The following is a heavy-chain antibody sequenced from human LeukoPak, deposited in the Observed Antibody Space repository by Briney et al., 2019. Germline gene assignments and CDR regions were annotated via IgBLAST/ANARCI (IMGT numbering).Heavy chain of an antibody. CDR3: ARQMNTVTADY. CDR2: IFYSGST. J-gene: IGHJ4*02. D-gene: IGHD4-17*01. V-gene: IGHV4-39*01. Sequence: PSGTLSLTCAVSGGSISSSSYFWGWIRQPPGKGLEWIGSIFYSGSTYYNPSLNSRVTISIDTSKNQFSLRLSSVTAADTAVYYCARQMNTVTADYWGQGTLVTVSS. CDR1: GGSISSSSYF.